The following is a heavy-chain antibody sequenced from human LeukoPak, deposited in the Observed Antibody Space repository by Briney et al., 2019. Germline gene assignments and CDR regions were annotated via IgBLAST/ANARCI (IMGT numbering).Heavy chain of an antibody. Sequence: PSETLSLTCTVAGGSISSYYWSWLRQPPGKGLEWIGYIYYSGSTNYNPSLKSRVTISVDTSKNQFSLKLSSVTAADTAVYYCAREDYYDSSGYYPRGWYYFDYWGQGTLVTVSS. V-gene: IGHV4-59*01. CDR3: AREDYYDSSGYYPRGWYYFDY. CDR1: GGSISSYY. J-gene: IGHJ4*02. CDR2: IYYSGST. D-gene: IGHD3-22*01.